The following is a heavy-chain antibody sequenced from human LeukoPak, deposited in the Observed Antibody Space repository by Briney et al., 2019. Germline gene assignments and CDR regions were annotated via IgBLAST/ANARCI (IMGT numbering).Heavy chain of an antibody. CDR2: IRYDASDI. Sequence: PGGSLDLSCAASGFTFSSYGMHWVRQAPGKGLEWVSFIRYDASDIYYADSVKGRFTISRDNSKNTLYLQMNSLRAEDTAVYHCAKNLNYYYMDVWGKGNTVTVSS. V-gene: IGHV3-30*02. J-gene: IGHJ6*03. CDR1: GFTFSSYG. CDR3: AKNLNYYYMDV.